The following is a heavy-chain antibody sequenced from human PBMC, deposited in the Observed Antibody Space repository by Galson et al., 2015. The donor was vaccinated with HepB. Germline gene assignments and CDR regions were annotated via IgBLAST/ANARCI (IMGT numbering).Heavy chain of an antibody. J-gene: IGHJ6*03. CDR2: IHYSGST. CDR1: GGSISSYY. D-gene: IGHD4-11*01. CDR3: ARHPYGNYAPVNYYYYYMDV. V-gene: IGHV4-59*08. Sequence: LTCTVSGGSISSYYWSWIRQPPGKGLEWIGYIHYSGSTNYNPSLKSRVTISVDTSKNQFSLKLSSVTAADTAVYYCARHPYGNYAPVNYYYYYMDVWGKGTTVTVSS.